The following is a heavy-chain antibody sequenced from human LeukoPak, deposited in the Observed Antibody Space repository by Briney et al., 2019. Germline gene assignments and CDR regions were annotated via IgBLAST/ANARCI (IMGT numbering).Heavy chain of an antibody. Sequence: ASVKVSCKASGYTFTSYYMHWVRQAPGQGLEWMGMIYPRDGSTSYAQKFQGRVTVTRDTSTSTVHMELSGLRSEDTAVYYCAKDQEAFDYWGQGTLVTVSS. V-gene: IGHV1-46*01. CDR1: GYTFTSYY. J-gene: IGHJ4*02. CDR2: IYPRDGST. CDR3: AKDQEAFDY.